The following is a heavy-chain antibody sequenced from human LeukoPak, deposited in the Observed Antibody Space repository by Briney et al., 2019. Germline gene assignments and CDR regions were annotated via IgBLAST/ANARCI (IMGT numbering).Heavy chain of an antibody. CDR1: GGTFSSYA. J-gene: IGHJ6*04. CDR2: IIPIFGTA. D-gene: IGHD3-3*01. V-gene: IGHV1-69*05. CDR3: AREIRVGGITIFGVVPTRMDV. Sequence: SVRVSCKASGGTFSSYAISWVRQAPGQGLEWMGGIIPIFGTANYAQKFQGRVTITTDESTSTAYMELSSLRSEDTAVYYCAREIRVGGITIFGVVPTRMDVWGKGTTVTVSS.